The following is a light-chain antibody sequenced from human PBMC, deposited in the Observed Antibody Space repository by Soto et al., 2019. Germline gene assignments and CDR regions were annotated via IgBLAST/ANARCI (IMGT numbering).Light chain of an antibody. V-gene: IGLV6-57*04. CDR3: QSYDSSKGRV. CDR1: SGSIASNY. J-gene: IGLJ3*02. Sequence: NFMLTQPHSVSESPGKTVTISCTRSSGSIASNYVQWYQQRPGSAPTTVIYEDNQRPSGVPDRFSGSIDSSSNSASLTISGLKTEDEADYYCQSYDSSKGRVFGGGTKVTVL. CDR2: EDN.